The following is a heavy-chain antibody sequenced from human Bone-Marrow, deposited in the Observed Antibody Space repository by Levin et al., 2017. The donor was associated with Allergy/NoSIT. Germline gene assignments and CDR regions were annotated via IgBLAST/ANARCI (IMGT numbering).Heavy chain of an antibody. J-gene: IGHJ6*02. CDR3: ASAGGGDYYYGMDV. CDR1: GYTFTSYA. CDR2: INAGNGNT. Sequence: GESLKISCKASGYTFTSYAMHWVRQAPGQRLEWMGWINAGNGNTKYSQKFQGRVTITRDTSASTAYMELSSLRSEDTAVYYCASAGGGDYYYGMDVWGQGTTVTVSS. D-gene: IGHD2-15*01. V-gene: IGHV1-3*01.